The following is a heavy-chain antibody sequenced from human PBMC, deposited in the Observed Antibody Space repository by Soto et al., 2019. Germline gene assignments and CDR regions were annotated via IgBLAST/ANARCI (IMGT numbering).Heavy chain of an antibody. CDR1: GGSISSYY. CDR2: IYYSGST. D-gene: IGHD3-16*02. V-gene: IGHV4-59*08. CDR3: ASGVGYYDYIWGSYRTDAFDI. J-gene: IGHJ3*02. Sequence: PSETLSLTYTVSGGSISSYYWSWIRQPPGKGLEWIGYIYYSGSTNYNPSLKSRVTISVDTSKNQFSLKLSSVTAADTAVYYCASGVGYYDYIWGSYRTDAFDIWGQGTMVTISS.